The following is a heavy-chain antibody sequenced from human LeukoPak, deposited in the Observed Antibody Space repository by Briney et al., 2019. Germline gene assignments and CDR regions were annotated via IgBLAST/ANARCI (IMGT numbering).Heavy chain of an antibody. J-gene: IGHJ4*02. D-gene: IGHD2-15*01. CDR3: AKGWFKGYCSGGSCYLSDY. Sequence: PGGSLRLSCAASGFTFSSYAMSWVRQAPGKGLEWVSAISGSGGSTYYADSVKGRFTISRDNSKNTLYLQMNSLRAEDTAVYYCAKGWFKGYCSGGSCYLSDYWGQGTLVTVSS. CDR2: ISGSGGST. V-gene: IGHV3-23*01. CDR1: GFTFSSYA.